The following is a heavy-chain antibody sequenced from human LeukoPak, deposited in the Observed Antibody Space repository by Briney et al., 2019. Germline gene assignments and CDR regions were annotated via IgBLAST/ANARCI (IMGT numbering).Heavy chain of an antibody. D-gene: IGHD3-22*01. J-gene: IGHJ3*02. CDR3: AKDQGGYYDSSGYYLDAFDI. CDR1: GFTFSSYS. CDR2: ISSSSSYI. Sequence: GGSLRLSCAASGFTFSSYSMNWVRQAPGKGLEWVSSISSSSSYIYYADSVKGRFTISRDNAKNSLYLQMNSLRAEDTAVYYCAKDQGGYYDSSGYYLDAFDIWGQGTMVTVSS. V-gene: IGHV3-21*04.